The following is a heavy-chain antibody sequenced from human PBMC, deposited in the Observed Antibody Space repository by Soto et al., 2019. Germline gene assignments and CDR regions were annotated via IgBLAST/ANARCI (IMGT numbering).Heavy chain of an antibody. CDR1: GYTFTSYA. D-gene: IGHD3-9*01. J-gene: IGHJ3*02. V-gene: IGHV1-3*01. Sequence: ASVKVSCKASGYTFTSYAMHWVRQAPGQRLEWMGWINAGNGNTKYSQKFQGRVTITRDTSASTAYMELSSLRSEDTAVYYCALVLRYFDWPNEAFDIWGQGTMVTVSS. CDR3: ALVLRYFDWPNEAFDI. CDR2: INAGNGNT.